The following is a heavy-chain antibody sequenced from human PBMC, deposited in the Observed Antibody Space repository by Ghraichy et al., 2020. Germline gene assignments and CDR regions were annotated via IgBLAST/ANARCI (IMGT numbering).Heavy chain of an antibody. D-gene: IGHD6-19*01. CDR3: ARVRSSGWYGWVIDY. Sequence: SETLSLTCAVYGGSFSGYYWSWIRQPPGKGLEWIGEINHSGSTNYNPSLKSRVTISVDTSKNQFSLKLSSVTAADTAVYYCARVRSSGWYGWVIDYWGQGTLVTVSS. V-gene: IGHV4-34*01. J-gene: IGHJ4*02. CDR2: INHSGST. CDR1: GGSFSGYY.